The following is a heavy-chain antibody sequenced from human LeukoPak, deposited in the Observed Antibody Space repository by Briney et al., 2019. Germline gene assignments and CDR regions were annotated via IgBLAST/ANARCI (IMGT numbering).Heavy chain of an antibody. D-gene: IGHD6-13*01. Sequence: ASVKVSCKASGYTFTSYDINWVRQATGQGLEWMGWMNPNSGNTGYAQKFQGRVTMTRNTSISTAYMELGSLRSEDTAVYYCARMKLAARNWFDPWGQGTLVTVSS. V-gene: IGHV1-8*01. CDR1: GYTFTSYD. CDR3: ARMKLAARNWFDP. CDR2: MNPNSGNT. J-gene: IGHJ5*02.